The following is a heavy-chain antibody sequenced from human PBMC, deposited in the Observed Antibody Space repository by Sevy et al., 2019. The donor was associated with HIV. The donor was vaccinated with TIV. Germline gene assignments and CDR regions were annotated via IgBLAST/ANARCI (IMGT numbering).Heavy chain of an antibody. CDR3: ARVAGYDFWSGYAY. CDR2: ISSSSSYI. CDR1: GFSFSNYS. V-gene: IGHV3-21*01. J-gene: IGHJ4*02. D-gene: IGHD3-3*01. Sequence: GGSLRLSCAASGFSFSNYSMNWVRQAPGKGLEWVSSISSSSSYIYYADSVKGRFTISRDNAKNSLYLQMNSLRGDDTAVYYCARVAGYDFWSGYAYWGQGTLVTVSS.